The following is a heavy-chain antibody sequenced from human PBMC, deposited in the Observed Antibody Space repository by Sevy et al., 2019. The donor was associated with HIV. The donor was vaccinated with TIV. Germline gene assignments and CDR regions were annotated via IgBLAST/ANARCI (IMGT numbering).Heavy chain of an antibody. CDR2: FDPEDGET. J-gene: IGHJ4*02. D-gene: IGHD3-22*01. CDR1: GSTLSRLS. Sequence: ASVKVSSKVSGSTLSRLSMHWVRQVPGKGLEWMASFDPEDGETIYARKFQGRVTMTEDTSTDTAYMELSSLRSEDTAVYYCATTKDYYESYGSPFDYWGQGTLVTVSS. V-gene: IGHV1-24*01. CDR3: ATTKDYYESYGSPFDY.